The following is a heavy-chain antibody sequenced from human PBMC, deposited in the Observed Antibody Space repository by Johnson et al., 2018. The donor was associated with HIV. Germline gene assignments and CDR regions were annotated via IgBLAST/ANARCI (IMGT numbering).Heavy chain of an antibody. CDR3: AKDKGMIVPVRAFEI. CDR2: ISWNTGRI. V-gene: IGHV3-9*01. D-gene: IGHD3-22*01. Sequence: VQLVESGGGLVQPGGSLRLSCAASGFTFDDYAMHWVRQAPGKGLEWVSRISWNTGRIDYADSVKGRFTISRDNAKNSLYLQMNSLRAEDTALYYCAKDKGMIVPVRAFEIWGQGTMVTVSS. CDR1: GFTFDDYA. J-gene: IGHJ3*02.